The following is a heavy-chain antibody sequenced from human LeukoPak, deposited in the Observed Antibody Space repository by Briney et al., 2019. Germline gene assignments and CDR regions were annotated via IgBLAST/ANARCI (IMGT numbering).Heavy chain of an antibody. D-gene: IGHD2-2*02. CDR3: ARGTHIVVVPAAIQGRDYYYGMDV. J-gene: IGHJ6*02. V-gene: IGHV4-34*01. CDR1: GGSISGYY. CDR2: INHSGST. Sequence: SETLSLTCTVSGGSISGYYWSWIRQPPGKGLEWIGEINHSGSTNYNPSLKSRVTISVDTSKNQFSLKLISVTAADTAVYYCARGTHIVVVPAAIQGRDYYYGMDVWGQGTTVTVSS.